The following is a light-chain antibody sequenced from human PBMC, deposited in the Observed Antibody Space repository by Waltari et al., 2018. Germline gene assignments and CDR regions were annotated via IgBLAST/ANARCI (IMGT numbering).Light chain of an antibody. Sequence: DIQMTQSPSSVSASVGAGVTITCRASQGIATYLNWFQQKPGEAPTLLIYAASTLQNGVPSRFSGSGSGTDFTLTISRLQSEDFAVYYCQQYNNWPLTFGGGTKVEI. V-gene: IGKV1-39*01. CDR3: QQYNNWPLT. CDR1: QGIATY. CDR2: AAS. J-gene: IGKJ4*01.